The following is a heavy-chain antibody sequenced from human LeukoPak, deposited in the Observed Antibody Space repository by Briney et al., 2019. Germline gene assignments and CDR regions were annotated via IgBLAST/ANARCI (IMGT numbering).Heavy chain of an antibody. J-gene: IGHJ4*02. V-gene: IGHV1-69*13. Sequence: SVEVSCKASGGTFSSYAISWVRQAPGQGLEWMGGIIPIFGTANYAQKFQGRVTITADESTSTAYMELSSLGSEDTAVYYCARCYYSSGWEPHYWGQGTLVTVSS. CDR2: IIPIFGTA. CDR1: GGTFSSYA. D-gene: IGHD6-19*01. CDR3: ARCYYSSGWEPHY.